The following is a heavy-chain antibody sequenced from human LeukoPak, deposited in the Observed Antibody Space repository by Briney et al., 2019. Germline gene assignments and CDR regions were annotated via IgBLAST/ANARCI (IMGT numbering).Heavy chain of an antibody. CDR1: GFTFSSYW. Sequence: GGSLRLSCAASGFTFSSYWMSWVRQAPGKGLESVANIKQDGSEKYYVDSVRGRFTISRDNAKNSLYLQMNSLRAEDTAVYYCARDHYQAGWYYYYYYGMDVWGQGTTVTVSS. J-gene: IGHJ6*02. D-gene: IGHD6-19*01. CDR2: IKQDGSEK. V-gene: IGHV3-7*01. CDR3: ARDHYQAGWYYYYYYGMDV.